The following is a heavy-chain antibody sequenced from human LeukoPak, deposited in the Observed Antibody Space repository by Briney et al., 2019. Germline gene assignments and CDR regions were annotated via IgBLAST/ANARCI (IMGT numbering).Heavy chain of an antibody. CDR2: IYYSGST. V-gene: IGHV4-59*08. CDR3: ARTKWFGELLFDY. CDR1: GGSISSYY. Sequence: SETLSLTCTVSGGSISSYYWSWIRQPPGKGLEWIGYIYYSGSTNYNPSLKSRVTISVDTSKNQFSLKLSSVTAADTAVYYCARTKWFGELLFDYWGQGTLVTVSS. J-gene: IGHJ4*02. D-gene: IGHD3-10*01.